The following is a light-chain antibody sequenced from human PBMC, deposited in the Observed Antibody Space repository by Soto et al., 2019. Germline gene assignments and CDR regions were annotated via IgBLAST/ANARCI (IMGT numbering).Light chain of an antibody. V-gene: IGKV2-28*01. CDR3: QPYNNWPLT. CDR1: QSLLNSNGYNY. CDR2: LGS. J-gene: IGKJ4*01. Sequence: DIVMTQSPLSLPVTPGEPASISCRSSQSLLNSNGYNYLDWYLQKPGQSPQLLIYLGSNRASGVPDRFSGSRSGAEFTLTINSLQSEDFAVYYCQPYNNWPLTFGGGTKVDIK.